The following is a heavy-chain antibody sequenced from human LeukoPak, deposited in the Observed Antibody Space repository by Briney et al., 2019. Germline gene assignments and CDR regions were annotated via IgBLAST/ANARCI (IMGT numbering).Heavy chain of an antibody. CDR3: TKRVDGSGTYYIDY. Sequence: GGSLRLSCAASGFTFSTYVVNWVRQAPGKGLEWVSAIGASDGTTFYADSVRGRFAISRDDSKNTLFLDMHSLRAEDTALYYCTKRVDGSGTYYIDYWGQGTLVTVSS. CDR1: GFTFSTYV. D-gene: IGHD3-10*01. J-gene: IGHJ4*02. V-gene: IGHV3-23*01. CDR2: IGASDGTT.